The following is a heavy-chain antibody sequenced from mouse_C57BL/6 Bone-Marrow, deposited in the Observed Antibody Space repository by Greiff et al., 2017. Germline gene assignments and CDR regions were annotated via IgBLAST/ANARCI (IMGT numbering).Heavy chain of an antibody. V-gene: IGHV1-82*01. CDR3: AYYGSSYEGAFDF. CDR1: GYAFSSSW. D-gene: IGHD1-1*01. CDR2: IYPGDGDT. J-gene: IGHJ2*01. Sequence: QVQLKQSGPELVKPGASVKISCKASGYAFSSSWMNWVKQRPGKGLEWIGRIYPGDGDTNYNGKFKGKATLTADKSSSTAYMQLSSLTSEDSAVYYCAYYGSSYEGAFDFWGKGTTLTVSS.